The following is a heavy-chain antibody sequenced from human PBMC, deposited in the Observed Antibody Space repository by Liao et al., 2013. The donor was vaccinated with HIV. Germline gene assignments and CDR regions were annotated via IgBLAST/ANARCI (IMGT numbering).Heavy chain of an antibody. CDR2: IYTSGST. V-gene: IGHV4-61*02. J-gene: IGHJ3*01. CDR3: ARDSGYYYDSRGYRYAFDF. D-gene: IGHD3-22*01. CDR1: GGSISSDSYY. Sequence: QVQLQESGPGLVKPSQTLSLTCTVSGGSISSDSYYWSWIRQPAGKGLEWIGRIYTSGSTNYNPSLKSRVTISVDTSKNQFSLKLSSVTAADTAVYYCARDSGYYYDSRGYRYAFDFWGQGTMVTVSS.